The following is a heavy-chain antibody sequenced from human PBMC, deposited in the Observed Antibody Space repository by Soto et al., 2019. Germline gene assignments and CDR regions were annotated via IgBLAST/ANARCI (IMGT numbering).Heavy chain of an antibody. CDR2: TYYSWST. CDR3: ARHSGYISRPCDY. Sequence: PSETLSLTCTVSGGSISSSSYYWGWIRQPPGKGLEWIGSTYYSWSTYYNRSLKSRVTISVDTSKNQFSLKLSSVTAADTAVYYCARHSGYISRPCDYWGQGTLVTVYS. D-gene: IGHD6-13*01. CDR1: GGSISSSSYY. J-gene: IGHJ4*02. V-gene: IGHV4-39*01.